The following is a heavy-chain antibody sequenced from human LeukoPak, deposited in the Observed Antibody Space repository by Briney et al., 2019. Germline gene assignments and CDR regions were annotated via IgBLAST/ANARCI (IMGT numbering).Heavy chain of an antibody. Sequence: ASVKVSCKASGYTSTSYGISWVRQAPGQGLEWMGWISAYNGNTNYAQKLQGRVTMTTDTSTSTAYMELRSLRSDDTAVYYCARDNGYYYDSSGYPSDYWGQGTLVTVSS. CDR3: ARDNGYYYDSSGYPSDY. D-gene: IGHD3-22*01. V-gene: IGHV1-18*01. CDR2: ISAYNGNT. J-gene: IGHJ4*02. CDR1: GYTSTSYG.